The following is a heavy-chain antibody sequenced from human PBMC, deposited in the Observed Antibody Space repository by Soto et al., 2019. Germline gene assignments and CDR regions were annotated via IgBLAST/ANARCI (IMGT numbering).Heavy chain of an antibody. D-gene: IGHD1-26*01. CDR1: RFTFSSYW. Sequence: EVQLVESGGGLVQPGGSLRLSCTASRFTFSSYWMNWVRQAPGKGLEWVGNIKEDGSEKFYVDSVKGRFTISRDNAKNSLYLDMNSLRVEDTAIYFCARDFGGPWGQGTLVTVSS. J-gene: IGHJ5*02. CDR2: IKEDGSEK. CDR3: ARDFGGP. V-gene: IGHV3-7*05.